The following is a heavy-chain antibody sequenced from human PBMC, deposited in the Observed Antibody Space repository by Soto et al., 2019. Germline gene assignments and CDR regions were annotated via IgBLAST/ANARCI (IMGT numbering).Heavy chain of an antibody. V-gene: IGHV4-59*01. CDR1: AASFSKYY. CDR3: ASVTFGGIVLAH. J-gene: IGHJ4*02. D-gene: IGHD3-16*01. Sequence: PSETLSLTCTVSAASFSKYYWPWIRQPPGKGLEWIGYIYFNGNTKYNPSLEGRLTISIDTTKKEFSLKLTSVTAADAAVYYCASVTFGGIVLAHWGQGTLVTVSS. CDR2: IYFNGNT.